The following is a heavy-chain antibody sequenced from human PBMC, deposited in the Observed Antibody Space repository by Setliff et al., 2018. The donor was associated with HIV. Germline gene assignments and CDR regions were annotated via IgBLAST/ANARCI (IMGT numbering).Heavy chain of an antibody. CDR3: ARVKSVKATLVRLWPRFDL. V-gene: IGHV4-34*01. D-gene: IGHD3-10*01. CDR1: TESLTRYD. J-gene: IGHJ5*02. CDR2: IDDSGSI. Sequence: SETLSLTCAVYTESLTRYDWAWIRQSPEKGLEWIGEIDDSGSIICNPSLQSRVTMSVDTSKNQFSLKVGSLTAADTGLYYCARVKSVKATLVRLWPRFDLWGQGTQVTVSS.